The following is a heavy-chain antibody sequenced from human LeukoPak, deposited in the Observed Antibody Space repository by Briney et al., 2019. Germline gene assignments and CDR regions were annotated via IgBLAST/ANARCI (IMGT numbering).Heavy chain of an antibody. CDR2: IHYSGST. V-gene: IGHV4-61*01. J-gene: IGHJ4*02. Sequence: PSETLSLTCTVSGGSISSSSYYWSWIRQPPGKGLEWIGYIHYSGSTNYNPSLKSRVTISEDTSKNQFSLKLSSVTAADTAVYYCARERSGMATMDFDYWGQGTLVTVSS. CDR1: GGSISSSSYY. CDR3: ARERSGMATMDFDY. D-gene: IGHD5-24*01.